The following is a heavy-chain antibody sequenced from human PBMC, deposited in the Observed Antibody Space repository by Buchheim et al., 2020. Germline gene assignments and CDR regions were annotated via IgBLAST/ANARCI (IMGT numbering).Heavy chain of an antibody. D-gene: IGHD3-16*02. CDR2: INHSGST. V-gene: IGHV4-34*01. CDR1: GGSFSGYH. CDR3: AREKGDDYVWGSYRRNWFDP. J-gene: IGHJ5*02. Sequence: QVQLQQWGAGLLKPSETLSLTCAVYGGSFSGYHWSWIRQPPGKGLEWIGEINHSGSTNYNPSVKSRVTISVDTSKNQFSLKLSSVTAADTAVYYCAREKGDDYVWGSYRRNWFDPWGQGTL.